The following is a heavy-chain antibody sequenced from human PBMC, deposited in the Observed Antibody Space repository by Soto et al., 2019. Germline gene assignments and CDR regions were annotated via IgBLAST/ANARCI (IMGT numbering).Heavy chain of an antibody. CDR1: GFTFSSYG. CDR3: ARDFVDTAMVYTFDY. D-gene: IGHD5-18*01. CDR2: IWYDGSNK. J-gene: IGHJ4*02. V-gene: IGHV3-33*01. Sequence: QVQLVESGGGVVQPGRSLRLSCAASGFTFSSYGMHWVRQAPGKGLEWVAVIWYDGSNKYYADSVKGRFTISRDNSKNTLDLQMNSLRAADTAVYYCARDFVDTAMVYTFDYWGQGTLVTVSS.